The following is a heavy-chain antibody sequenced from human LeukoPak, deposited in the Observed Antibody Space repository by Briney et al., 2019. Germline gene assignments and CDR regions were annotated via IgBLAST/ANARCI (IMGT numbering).Heavy chain of an antibody. CDR2: TNPHSGAT. V-gene: IGHV1-2*02. CDR1: GYTFTGYY. CDR3: SRDLLMYYSGSGEST. J-gene: IGHJ5*02. Sequence: ASVKVSCKASGYTFTGYYIHWVRQAPGQGPEWMGWTNPHSGATNYAQNFQGRVTMTRDTSISTAYMELSSLTSDDTAMYYCSRDLLMYYSGSGESTWGQGTQVTVSS. D-gene: IGHD3-10*01.